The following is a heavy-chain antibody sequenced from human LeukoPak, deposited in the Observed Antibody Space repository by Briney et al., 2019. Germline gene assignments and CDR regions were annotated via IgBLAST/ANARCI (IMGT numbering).Heavy chain of an antibody. CDR2: INHSGST. D-gene: IGHD3-16*01. Sequence: SETLSLTCAVYGGSFSGYYWSWIRQPPGKGLEWIGEINHSGSTNYNPSLKSRVTISVDTSKNQFSLRLSSVTAADTAVYYCAREGFHYDATGYFDNWGQGSLVTVSS. V-gene: IGHV4-34*01. J-gene: IGHJ4*02. CDR3: AREGFHYDATGYFDN. CDR1: GGSFSGYY.